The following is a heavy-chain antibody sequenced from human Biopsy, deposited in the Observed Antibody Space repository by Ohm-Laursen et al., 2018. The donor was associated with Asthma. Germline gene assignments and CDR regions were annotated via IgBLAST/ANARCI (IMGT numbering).Heavy chain of an antibody. Sequence: SLRLSCTASGFSFDDCAMHWVRQAPGKGLEWVSSISWNSGNIDYADSVKGRFTISRDNAKNSLYLQIQSLGPEDTAFYYCAKSADYYDSTDYLDFWGRGTLVTVSS. J-gene: IGHJ4*01. V-gene: IGHV3-9*01. CDR3: AKSADYYDSTDYLDF. CDR2: ISWNSGNI. D-gene: IGHD3-22*01. CDR1: GFSFDDCA.